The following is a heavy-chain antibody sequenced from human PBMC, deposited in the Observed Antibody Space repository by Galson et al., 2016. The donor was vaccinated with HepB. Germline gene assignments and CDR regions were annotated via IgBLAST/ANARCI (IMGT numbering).Heavy chain of an antibody. Sequence: TLSLTCTVSGDSISNDGNYWSWTRQHPGKGLEFIGYIYHSGSTYYNPSLRSRVTISVDTSENQFSLKLSSVTAADKAGYYCARYFDHWGQGTLVTVSS. V-gene: IGHV4-31*03. CDR3: ARYFDH. CDR2: IYHSGST. J-gene: IGHJ4*02. CDR1: GDSISNDGNY.